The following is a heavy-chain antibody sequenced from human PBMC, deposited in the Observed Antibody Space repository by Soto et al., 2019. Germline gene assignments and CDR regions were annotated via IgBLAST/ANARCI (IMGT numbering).Heavy chain of an antibody. Sequence: PSETLSLTCAVYGGSFSGYYWSWIRQPPGKGLEWIGEINHSGSTNYNPSLKSRVTISVDTSKNQFSLKLSSVTAADTAVYYCARGTGMYCSGGSCYPYYFDYWGQGTLVTVSS. V-gene: IGHV4-34*01. J-gene: IGHJ4*02. CDR1: GGSFSGYY. D-gene: IGHD2-15*01. CDR2: INHSGST. CDR3: ARGTGMYCSGGSCYPYYFDY.